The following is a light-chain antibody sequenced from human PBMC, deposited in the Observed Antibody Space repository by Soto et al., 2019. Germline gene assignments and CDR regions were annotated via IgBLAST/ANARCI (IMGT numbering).Light chain of an antibody. J-gene: IGKJ5*01. V-gene: IGKV3-20*01. CDR3: QQYGSPLIT. CDR2: GAS. Sequence: EIVLTQSPGTLSLYPGERATLSCRASQSVSSSYLAWYQQKPGQAPRLLIYGASNRATGIPDRFSGSGSGTDFTLTISRLEPEDFAVYYCQQYGSPLITFGQGTRLEI. CDR1: QSVSSSY.